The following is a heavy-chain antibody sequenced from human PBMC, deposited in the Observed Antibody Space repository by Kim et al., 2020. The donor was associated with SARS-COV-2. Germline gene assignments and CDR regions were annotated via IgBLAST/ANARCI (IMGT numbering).Heavy chain of an antibody. CDR1: GGSISSYY. CDR3: ARGGFGYSYGYGSDAFDI. V-gene: IGHV4-59*13. Sequence: SETLSLTCTVSGGSISSYYWSWIRQPPGKGLEWIGYIYYSGSTNYNPSLKSRVTISVDTSKNQFSLKLSSVTAADTAVYYCARGGFGYSYGYGSDAFDIWGQGTMVTVSS. J-gene: IGHJ3*02. D-gene: IGHD5-18*01. CDR2: IYYSGST.